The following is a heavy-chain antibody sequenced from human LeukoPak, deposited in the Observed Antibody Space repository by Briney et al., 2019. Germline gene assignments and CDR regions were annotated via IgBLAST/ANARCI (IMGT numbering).Heavy chain of an antibody. D-gene: IGHD2-2*01. CDR2: IYYSGST. CDR3: ARVVVPAARRRPDWFDP. J-gene: IGHJ5*02. Sequence: SETLSLTCTVSGGSISSSSYYWGWLRQPPGKGLEWIGYIYYSGSTYYNPSLKSRVTISVDTSKNQFSLKLSSVTAADTAVYYCARVVVPAARRRPDWFDPWGQGTLVTVSS. V-gene: IGHV4-30-4*08. CDR1: GGSISSSSYY.